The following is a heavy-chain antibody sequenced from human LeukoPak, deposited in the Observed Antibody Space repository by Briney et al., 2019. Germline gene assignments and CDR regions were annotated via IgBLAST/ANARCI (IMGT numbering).Heavy chain of an antibody. V-gene: IGHV1-46*01. D-gene: IGHD5-24*01. Sequence: ASVKVSCKASGYTFTSYYMHWVRQAPGQGLEWMGIINPSGGSTSYAQKFQGRVTMTRDTSTSTVYMELSSLRSEDTAVYYCARDWGVEMATIQRDAFDIWGQGTMVTASS. CDR2: INPSGGST. J-gene: IGHJ3*02. CDR1: GYTFTSYY. CDR3: ARDWGVEMATIQRDAFDI.